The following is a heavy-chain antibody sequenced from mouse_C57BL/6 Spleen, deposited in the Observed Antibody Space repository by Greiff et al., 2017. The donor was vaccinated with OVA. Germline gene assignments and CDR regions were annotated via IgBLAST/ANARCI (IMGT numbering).Heavy chain of an antibody. D-gene: IGHD2-2*01. CDR2: INPNNGGT. V-gene: IGHV1-18*01. Sequence: VQLQQSGPELVKPGASVKIPCKASGYTFTDYNMDWVKQSHGKSLEWIGDINPNNGGTIYNQKFKGKATLTVDKSSSTAYMELRSLTSEDTAVYYCARWAMVTYYAMDYWGQGTSVTVSS. CDR3: ARWAMVTYYAMDY. CDR1: GYTFTDYN. J-gene: IGHJ4*01.